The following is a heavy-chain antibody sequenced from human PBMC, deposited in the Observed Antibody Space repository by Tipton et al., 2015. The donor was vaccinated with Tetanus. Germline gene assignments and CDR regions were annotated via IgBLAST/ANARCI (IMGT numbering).Heavy chain of an antibody. CDR3: ARDAGRMWGMFDLTFGMDV. J-gene: IGHJ6*02. CDR1: GFNFDSHS. CDR2: ISPSGVV. Sequence: SLRLSCAASGFNFDSHSMNWVRQAPGKGLEWVAYISPSGVVRYADAVKGRFTISRDSAKKSVFLHMENLRDEDTAVYYCARDAGRMWGMFDLTFGMDVWGQGTTVTVSS. D-gene: IGHD3-10*02. V-gene: IGHV3-48*02.